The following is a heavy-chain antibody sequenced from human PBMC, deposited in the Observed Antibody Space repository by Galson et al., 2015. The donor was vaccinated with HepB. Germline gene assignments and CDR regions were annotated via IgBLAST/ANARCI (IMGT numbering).Heavy chain of an antibody. V-gene: IGHV3-11*03. CDR2: ISSSSTYT. J-gene: IGHJ4*02. D-gene: IGHD4-23*01. Sequence: SLRLSCAASGFTFSDYYMSWIRQAPGEGLQWVSYISSSSTYTNYAGSVKGRFTISRDNAKNSLYLQMNSLRAEDTAVYYCARTLYGGNHDPLDYWGQGTLVTVSS. CDR1: GFTFSDYY. CDR3: ARTLYGGNHDPLDY.